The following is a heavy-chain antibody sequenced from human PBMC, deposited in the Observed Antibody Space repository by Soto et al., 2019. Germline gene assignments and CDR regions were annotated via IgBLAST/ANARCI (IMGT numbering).Heavy chain of an antibody. CDR3: ARGELDRTIDC. D-gene: IGHD1-26*01. CDR2: ISGHSTSI. CDR1: GFIFSSYS. V-gene: IGHV3-48*02. Sequence: PGGSLRLSCAASGFIFSSYSMNWVRQAPGKGLEWVSYISGHSTSIYYADSVKGRFTISRDNAKKSPSLQMNSLRDEDTAVYYCARGELDRTIDCWGQGTLVTVSS. J-gene: IGHJ4*02.